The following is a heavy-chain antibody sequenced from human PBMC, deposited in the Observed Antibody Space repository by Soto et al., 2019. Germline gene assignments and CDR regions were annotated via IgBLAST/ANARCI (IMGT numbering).Heavy chain of an antibody. CDR3: ARPPYPGCINAVCYPLDF. CDR1: GFTFSRYA. Sequence: GGSLRLSCAASGFTFSRYAMSWVRQAPGKGLEWVSAISGSGGSTYYADSVKGRFTISRDNSKNMLYLQMNSLRAEDTAVYCCARPPYPGCINAVCYPLDFWGQGTLVTVSS. CDR2: ISGSGGST. V-gene: IGHV3-23*01. J-gene: IGHJ4*02. D-gene: IGHD2-8*01.